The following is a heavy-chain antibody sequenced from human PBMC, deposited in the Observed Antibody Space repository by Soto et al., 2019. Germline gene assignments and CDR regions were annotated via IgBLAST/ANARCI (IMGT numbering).Heavy chain of an antibody. Sequence: QPGRSLRLSCAASGFTFSSYGMHWVRQAPGKGLEWVAVISYDGSNKYYADSVKGRFTISRDNSKNTLYLRMNGLRAEDTAVYYALKGDFLYCSSTSCPYGMDVWGQGTTVTVSS. V-gene: IGHV3-30*03. J-gene: IGHJ6*02. CDR2: ISYDGSNK. CDR1: GFTFSSYG. CDR3: LKGDFLYCSSTSCPYGMDV. D-gene: IGHD2-2*01.